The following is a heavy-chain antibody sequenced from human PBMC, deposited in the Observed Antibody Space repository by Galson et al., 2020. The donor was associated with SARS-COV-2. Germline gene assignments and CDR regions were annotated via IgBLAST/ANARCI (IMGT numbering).Heavy chain of an antibody. Sequence: ASVQVSCKASGYTFTAYYIHWVRQAPGQGLEWMGWINPNSGGTNYAQRFQGRVTMTGDTSISTAYMELRSLTSDDTAVYYCARDRISAPDDYDFWGQGTLVTVSS. J-gene: IGHJ4*02. CDR1: GYTFTAYY. CDR2: INPNSGGT. V-gene: IGHV1-2*02. CDR3: ARDRISAPDDYDF. D-gene: IGHD6-13*01.